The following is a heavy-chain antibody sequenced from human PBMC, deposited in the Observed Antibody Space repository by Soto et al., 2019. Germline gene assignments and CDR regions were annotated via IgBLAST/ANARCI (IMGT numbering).Heavy chain of an antibody. CDR1: GYSLATYW. CDR2: IDPSDSYI. CDR3: ERLGDCSGGSCFSRYYYHGMDV. D-gene: IGHD2-15*01. V-gene: IGHV5-10-1*01. J-gene: IGHJ6*02. Sequence: WESLKISCKSSGYSLATYWITWVRQMPGKGLEWMGRIDPSDSYINYSPSFQGRVTISADKSLNTAYLQWSSLEASDTAMYYCERLGDCSGGSCFSRYYYHGMDVWGQGATVTVSS.